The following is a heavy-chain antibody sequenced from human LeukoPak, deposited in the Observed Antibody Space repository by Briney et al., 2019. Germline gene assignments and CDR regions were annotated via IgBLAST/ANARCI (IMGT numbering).Heavy chain of an antibody. V-gene: IGHV3-23*01. CDR2: FSGSTGTT. CDR1: GFTFDSYA. Sequence: GGSLRLSCAAPGFTFDSYAMSWVRQAPGKGLEWVSTFSGSTGTTYYADSVKGRFTISRDNSKNTLYLQMNSLRAEDTAVYYCARGGGQWLLLKCYYYGMDVWGQGTTVTVSS. J-gene: IGHJ6*02. D-gene: IGHD3-22*01. CDR3: ARGGGQWLLLKCYYYGMDV.